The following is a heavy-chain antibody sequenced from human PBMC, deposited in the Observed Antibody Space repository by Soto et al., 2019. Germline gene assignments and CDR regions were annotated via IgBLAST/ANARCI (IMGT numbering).Heavy chain of an antibody. CDR2: ISPNYGNT. CDR1: GGTFSSYA. D-gene: IGHD4-17*01. V-gene: IGHV1-18*01. Sequence: ASVKVSCKASGGTFSSYAISWVRQAPGQGLEWMGGISPNYGNTNYAQKLQGRVTMTTDTSTSTAYMELRSLRSDDTAVYYCARDGMTSAFDIWGQGTMVTVSS. J-gene: IGHJ3*02. CDR3: ARDGMTSAFDI.